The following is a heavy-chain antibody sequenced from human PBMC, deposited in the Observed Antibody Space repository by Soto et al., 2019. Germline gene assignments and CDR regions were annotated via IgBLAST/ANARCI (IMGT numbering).Heavy chain of an antibody. CDR1: GFTFSTMW. V-gene: IGHV3-7*01. Sequence: EEHLVASGGDLVQPGGSLRLSCAASGFTFSTMWLGWVRQVPGKGLEWVANIRGDGGEMYYVDSVRGRFTISRDNAKNSLYLHMKSLNAGDTAVYYCVSGHWSNTLGGQGTLVTVSS. J-gene: IGHJ1*01. CDR2: IRGDGGEM. CDR3: VSGHWSNTL. D-gene: IGHD1-1*01.